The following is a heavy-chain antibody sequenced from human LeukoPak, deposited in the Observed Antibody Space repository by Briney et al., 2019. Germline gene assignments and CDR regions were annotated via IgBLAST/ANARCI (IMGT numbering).Heavy chain of an antibody. Sequence: GGSLRLSCAASGFTFSSYAMHWVRQAPGKGLEWVANIKQDGSEKYYVDSVKGRFTISRDNAKNSLYLQMNSLRAEDTAVYYCAREVGASDYWGQGTLVTVSS. V-gene: IGHV3-7*01. CDR1: GFTFSSYA. CDR3: AREVGASDY. CDR2: IKQDGSEK. J-gene: IGHJ4*02. D-gene: IGHD1-26*01.